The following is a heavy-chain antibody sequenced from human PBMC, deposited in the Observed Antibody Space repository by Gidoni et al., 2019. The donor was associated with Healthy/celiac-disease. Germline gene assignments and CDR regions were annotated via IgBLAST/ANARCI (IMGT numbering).Heavy chain of an antibody. V-gene: IGHV4-39*01. CDR3: ASGGTRWYYYYYMDV. J-gene: IGHJ6*03. D-gene: IGHD1-26*01. CDR1: GGSISSSSYY. CDR2: IYYSGST. Sequence: QLQLQESGPGLVKPSETLSLTCTVSGGSISSSSYYWGWIRQPPGKGLEWIGSIYYSGSTYYNPSLKSRVTISVDTSKNQFSLKLSSVTAADTAVYYCASGGTRWYYYYYMDVWGKGTTVTVSS.